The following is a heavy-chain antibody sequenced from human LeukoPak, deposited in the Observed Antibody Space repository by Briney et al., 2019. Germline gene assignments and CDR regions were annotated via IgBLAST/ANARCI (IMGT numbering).Heavy chain of an antibody. Sequence: PSETLSLTCAVYGGSFSGYYWSWIRQPPGKGLEWIGEINHSGSTNYNPSLKSRVTISVDTSKNQFSLKLSSVTAADTAVYYCAREIAVAGTGGTFDYWGQGTLVTVSS. D-gene: IGHD6-19*01. CDR1: GGSFSGYY. CDR3: AREIAVAGTGGTFDY. J-gene: IGHJ4*02. V-gene: IGHV4-34*01. CDR2: INHSGST.